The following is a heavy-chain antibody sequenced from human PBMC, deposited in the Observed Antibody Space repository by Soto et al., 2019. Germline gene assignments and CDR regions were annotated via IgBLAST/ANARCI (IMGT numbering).Heavy chain of an antibody. CDR3: VPSGYCSGGSCYSKPGY. CDR1: GGTFSSYA. Sequence: SVKVSCKASGGTFSSYAISWVRQAPGQGLEWMGGIIPIFGTANYAQKFQGRVTITADESTSTAYMELSSLRSEDTAVYYCVPSGYCSGGSCYSKPGYWGQGTLVTVSS. J-gene: IGHJ4*02. D-gene: IGHD2-15*01. CDR2: IIPIFGTA. V-gene: IGHV1-69*13.